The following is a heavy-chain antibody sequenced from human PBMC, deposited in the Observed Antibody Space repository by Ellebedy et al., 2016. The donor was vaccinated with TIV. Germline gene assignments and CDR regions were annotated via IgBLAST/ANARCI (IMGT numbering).Heavy chain of an antibody. CDR3: ARPGGDSGSDLDH. D-gene: IGHD5-12*01. J-gene: IGHJ4*02. Sequence: SVKVSXXASGGSFSGYALHWVRLAPGQGLEWMGGIVPVLGTTNYAQKFQGRVTMTADESASTAYMELSSLRSDDTAIYYCARPGGDSGSDLDHWGQGTLVTVSS. CDR1: GGSFSGYA. V-gene: IGHV1-69*13. CDR2: IVPVLGTT.